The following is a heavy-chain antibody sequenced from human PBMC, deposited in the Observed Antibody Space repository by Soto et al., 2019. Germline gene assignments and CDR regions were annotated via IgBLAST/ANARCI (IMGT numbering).Heavy chain of an antibody. CDR3: VRAKNSAWHDFDY. CDR2: TSSDGSTK. V-gene: IGHV3-30-3*01. CDR1: GFTFGSYP. J-gene: IGHJ4*02. Sequence: LRLSCAASGFTFGSYPMHWVRQAPGKGLEWVAVTSSDGSTKHYASSVEGRFTISRDNSKNTLYLQMNSLRPDDTSVYYCVRAKNSAWHDFDYWGQGTLVTVSS. D-gene: IGHD5-18*01.